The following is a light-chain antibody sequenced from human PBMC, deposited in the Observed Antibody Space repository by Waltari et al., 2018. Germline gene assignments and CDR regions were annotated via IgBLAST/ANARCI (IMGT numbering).Light chain of an antibody. CDR1: QDISNY. Sequence: DIQMTQPPSSLSACVGDRVTITCQASQDISNYLNWYQQKPGKAPKLLIYDASNLETGVPSRFSGSGSRTDFTFTISSLQPEDVATYYCQQHDNLPPTFGGGTKVEIK. CDR2: DAS. V-gene: IGKV1-33*01. J-gene: IGKJ4*01. CDR3: QQHDNLPPT.